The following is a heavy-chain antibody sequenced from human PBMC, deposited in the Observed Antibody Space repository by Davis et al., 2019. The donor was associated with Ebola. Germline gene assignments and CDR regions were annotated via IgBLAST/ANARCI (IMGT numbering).Heavy chain of an antibody. J-gene: IGHJ4*02. D-gene: IGHD3-22*01. Sequence: ASVKVSCKASGYTFTGYYMHWVRQAPGQGLEWMGWINPNSGGTNYAQKFQGRVTMTRDTSISTAYMELSRLRSDDTAVYYCARLDYDSSGTDYWGQGTLVTVSS. CDR3: ARLDYDSSGTDY. CDR1: GYTFTGYY. V-gene: IGHV1-2*02. CDR2: INPNSGGT.